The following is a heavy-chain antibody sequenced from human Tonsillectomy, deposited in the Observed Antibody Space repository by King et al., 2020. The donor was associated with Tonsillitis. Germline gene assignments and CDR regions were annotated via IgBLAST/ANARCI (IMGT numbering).Heavy chain of an antibody. D-gene: IGHD6-19*01. CDR3: ARERLYSSRWGIDS. Sequence: HVQLVESGGGVVQPGGSLRLSCEASGFIFGSYGVHWVRQAPGKGLEWVTVISFDGSNEKYADSVKGRFTVSRDNSKNTLYLQMNSLKADDTAVYYCARERLYSSRWGIDSWGQGTPVTVSS. CDR1: GFIFGSYG. V-gene: IGHV3-33*05. J-gene: IGHJ4*02. CDR2: ISFDGSNE.